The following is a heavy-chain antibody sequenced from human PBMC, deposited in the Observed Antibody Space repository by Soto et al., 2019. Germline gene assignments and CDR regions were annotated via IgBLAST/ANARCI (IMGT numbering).Heavy chain of an antibody. CDR1: GYTFTNFH. Sequence: QVQLVQSGAEVRKPGASVKVSCKASGYTFTNFHFNWVRQATGQGLEWIGWMNPYIGDTGYAQNFQGRVTMTRDTSINTAYMEITSLTSDDTAVYYCARGSPGPVDHWGHGTPVTVSS. V-gene: IGHV1-8*02. CDR2: MNPYIGDT. J-gene: IGHJ4*01. CDR3: ARGSPGPVDH. D-gene: IGHD3-10*01.